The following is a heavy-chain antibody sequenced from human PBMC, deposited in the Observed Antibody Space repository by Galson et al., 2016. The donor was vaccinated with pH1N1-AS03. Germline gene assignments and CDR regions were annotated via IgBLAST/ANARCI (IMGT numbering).Heavy chain of an antibody. CDR1: RFIFKNYY. CDR3: ARSHGVNFGHAFDL. Sequence: SLRLSCAASRFIFKNYYMNWIRQAPGQGLEWIAYINSRSNRIFYRESVKGRFTISRDNSENSLYLQMSGLRVDDTALYYCARSHGVNFGHAFDLWGQGTLVSVSS. J-gene: IGHJ3*01. CDR2: INSRSNRI. V-gene: IGHV3-11*01. D-gene: IGHD1-7*01.